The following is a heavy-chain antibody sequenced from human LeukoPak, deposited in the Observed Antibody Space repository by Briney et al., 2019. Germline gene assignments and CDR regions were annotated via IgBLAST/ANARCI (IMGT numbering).Heavy chain of an antibody. V-gene: IGHV4-39*02. Sequence: SETLSLTCTVSGGSISSSPFSWGWIRQPPGKGLEWIGSIYYSGSTYYNPSLKSRVTISVDTSKNQFSLKLNSVTAADTAVYYCARDWFHAIDYWGQGTLVTVSS. CDR2: IYYSGST. J-gene: IGHJ4*02. CDR1: GGSISSSPFS. CDR3: ARDWFHAIDY. D-gene: IGHD2/OR15-2a*01.